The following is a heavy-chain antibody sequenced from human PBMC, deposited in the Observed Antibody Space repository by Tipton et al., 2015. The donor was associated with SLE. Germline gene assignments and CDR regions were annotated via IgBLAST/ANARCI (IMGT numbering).Heavy chain of an antibody. J-gene: IGHJ6*03. CDR2: IYHSGST. Sequence: LRLSCTVSGGSISSYYWSWIRQPPGKGLEWIGSIYHSGSTYSNPSLKSRVTISVDTSKNQFSLRLSSVTAADTAVYYCARGSFMDVWGKGTTVTVSS. CDR3: ARGSFMDV. CDR1: GGSISSYY. V-gene: IGHV4-38-2*02.